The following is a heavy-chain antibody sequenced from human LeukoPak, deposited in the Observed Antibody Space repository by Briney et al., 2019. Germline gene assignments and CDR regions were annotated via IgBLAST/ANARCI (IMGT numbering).Heavy chain of an antibody. Sequence: GESLKISCQGSGYSFTSYWISWVRQVPGKGLEWMGRIDPSDSYTNYSPSFQGHVTISADKSISTAYLQWTSLKASDTAMYYCARHVTVTKGYDAFDIWGQGTMVTVSS. V-gene: IGHV5-10-1*01. CDR3: ARHVTVTKGYDAFDI. J-gene: IGHJ3*02. CDR1: GYSFTSYW. D-gene: IGHD4-17*01. CDR2: IDPSDSYT.